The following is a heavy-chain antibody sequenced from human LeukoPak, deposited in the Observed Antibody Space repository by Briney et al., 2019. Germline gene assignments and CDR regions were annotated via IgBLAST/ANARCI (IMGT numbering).Heavy chain of an antibody. V-gene: IGHV4-39*07. D-gene: IGHD6-13*01. Sequence: SETLSLTCTVSGGSISSSSYYWGWIRQPPGKGLEWIGSIYYSGSTYYNPSLKGRVTISVDTSKNQFSLKLSSVTAADTAVYYCARADYSSTWSHDYYYMDVWGKGTTVTVSS. CDR1: GGSISSSSYY. CDR2: IYYSGST. J-gene: IGHJ6*03. CDR3: ARADYSSTWSHDYYYMDV.